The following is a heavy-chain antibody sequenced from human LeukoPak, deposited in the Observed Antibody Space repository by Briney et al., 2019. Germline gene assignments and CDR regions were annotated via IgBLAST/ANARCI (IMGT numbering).Heavy chain of an antibody. CDR2: INTYNGNT. D-gene: IGHD3-16*01. V-gene: IGHV1-18*01. CDR3: ARDLYDYVWGSSYYFDY. Sequence: GASVKVSCKASGYTFTSYAVTWVRQAPGQGLEWMGLINTYNGNTNYAQKFQGRVTMTTDTSTSTAYMELRSLRSDDTAVYYCARDLYDYVWGSSYYFDYWGQGTLVTVSS. CDR1: GYTFTSYA. J-gene: IGHJ4*02.